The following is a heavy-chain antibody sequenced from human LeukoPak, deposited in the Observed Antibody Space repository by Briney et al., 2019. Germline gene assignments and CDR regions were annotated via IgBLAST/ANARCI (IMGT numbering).Heavy chain of an antibody. J-gene: IGHJ4*02. D-gene: IGHD1-14*01. Sequence: GGSLRLSCAASGFSFSNYWMKWVRQDPGKGLEWVANINEDGSEKYYLDSVRGRFTISRDNAKNSLYLQMNSLRTEDTAIYYCARGGVRRGYYDYWGQGTLVTVSS. CDR3: ARGGVRRGYYDY. CDR2: INEDGSEK. V-gene: IGHV3-7*01. CDR1: GFSFSNYW.